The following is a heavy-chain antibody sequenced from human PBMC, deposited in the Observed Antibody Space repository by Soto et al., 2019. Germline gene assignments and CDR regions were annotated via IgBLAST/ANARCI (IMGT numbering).Heavy chain of an antibody. D-gene: IGHD2-21*02. J-gene: IGHJ3*02. Sequence: GGSLRLSCATSEFTFSSYPMSWVRQAPGKGLEWVSAITGSGGFTNYADSVKGRFTISRDNSKNTLFLQMNSLRAEDTAVYYCAKARDTVTAYDAYDMWGQGTMVTVSS. CDR1: EFTFSSYP. V-gene: IGHV3-23*01. CDR3: AKARDTVTAYDAYDM. CDR2: ITGSGGFT.